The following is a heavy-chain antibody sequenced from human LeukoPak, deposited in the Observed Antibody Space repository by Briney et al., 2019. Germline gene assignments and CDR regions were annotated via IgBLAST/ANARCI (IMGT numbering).Heavy chain of an antibody. CDR3: AKRYCSTSTCLHYFDY. J-gene: IGHJ4*02. Sequence: GGSLRLSCAASGFTFSSSAMSWVRQAPGKGLEWVSTINTNGAKTYYADSVKGRFTISRDNSKNTLSLQLDSLRAEDTAVYYCAKRYCSTSTCLHYFDYWGQGTLVTVSS. V-gene: IGHV3-23*01. CDR2: INTNGAKT. CDR1: GFTFSSSA. D-gene: IGHD2-2*01.